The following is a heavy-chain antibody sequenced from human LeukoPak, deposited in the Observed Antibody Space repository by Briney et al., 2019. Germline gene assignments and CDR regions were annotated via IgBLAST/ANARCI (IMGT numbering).Heavy chain of an antibody. J-gene: IGHJ3*01. D-gene: IGHD3-16*01. V-gene: IGHV4-4*07. CDR2: IYPNGHT. CDR3: ARQIGARAFDV. CDR1: GGSIDSDY. Sequence: PSETLSPTCAVSGGSIDSDYWSWIRQPAGKGLEWIGRIYPNGHTTYNPSLTSRVTMSADTSKMQFSLNLNSVTAADTALYYCARQIGARAFDVWGQGTVVTVSS.